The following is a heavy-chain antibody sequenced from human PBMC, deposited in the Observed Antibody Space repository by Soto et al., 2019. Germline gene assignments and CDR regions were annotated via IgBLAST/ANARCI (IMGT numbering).Heavy chain of an antibody. V-gene: IGHV3-48*02. CDR3: ARDPNSSGWYSYPDAFDI. Sequence: EVQLVESGGGLVQPGGSLRLSCAASGFTFSSYSMNWVRQAPGKGLEGVSYISSSSSTIYYADSVKGRFTISRDNAKNSLYLQMNSLRDEDTAVYYCARDPNSSGWYSYPDAFDIWGQGTMVTVSS. D-gene: IGHD6-19*01. J-gene: IGHJ3*02. CDR1: GFTFSSYS. CDR2: ISSSSSTI.